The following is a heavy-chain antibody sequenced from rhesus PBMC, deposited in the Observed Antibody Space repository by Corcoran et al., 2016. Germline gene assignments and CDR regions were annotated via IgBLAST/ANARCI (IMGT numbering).Heavy chain of an antibody. J-gene: IGHJ4*01. Sequence: QLQLQESGPGLVKPSETLSLTCAVSGGSIRGYWWSWIRPPPGKGLGWFVRIDSSGSTDYNPSLKSRVTISRDTSKNQFSLKLSSVTAADTAVYYCARVGGSGSYFDYWGQGVLVTVSS. D-gene: IGHD1-44*02. CDR3: ARVGGSGSYFDY. V-gene: IGHV4-160*01. CDR2: IDSSGST. CDR1: GGSIRGYW.